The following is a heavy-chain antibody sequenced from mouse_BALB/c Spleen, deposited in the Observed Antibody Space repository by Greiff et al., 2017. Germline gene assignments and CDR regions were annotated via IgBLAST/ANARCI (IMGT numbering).Heavy chain of an antibody. V-gene: IGHV1-82*01. J-gene: IGHJ3*01. CDR1: GYAFSSSW. CDR2: IYPGDGDT. Sequence: VKLVESGPELVKPGASVKISCKASGYAFSSSWMNWVKQRPGQGLEWIGRIYPGDGDTNYNGKFKGKATLTADKSSSTAYMQLSSLTSVDSAVYFCARPYDYDSWFAYWGQGTLVTVSA. CDR3: ARPYDYDSWFAY. D-gene: IGHD2-4*01.